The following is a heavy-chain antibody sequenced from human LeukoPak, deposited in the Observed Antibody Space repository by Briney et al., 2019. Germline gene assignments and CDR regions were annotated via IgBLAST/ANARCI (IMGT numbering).Heavy chain of an antibody. CDR2: ISGSGGST. CDR1: GFTFSSYG. V-gene: IGHV3-23*01. CDR3: AKDRTQQIAKFDY. D-gene: IGHD6-13*01. Sequence: GGSLRLSCAASGFTFSSYGMSWVRQAPGKGLEWVTAISGSGGSTYYADSVKGRFTISRDNSKNTLFLQMNSLRAEDTAVYYWAKDRTQQIAKFDYWGQGTLVTVSS. J-gene: IGHJ4*02.